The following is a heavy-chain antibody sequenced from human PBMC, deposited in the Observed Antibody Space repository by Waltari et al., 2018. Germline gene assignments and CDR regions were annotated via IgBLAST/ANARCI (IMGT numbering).Heavy chain of an antibody. D-gene: IGHD5-12*01. CDR1: GGSISGYY. CDR3: ARRRTDGYNFDS. V-gene: IGHV4-59*01. CDR2: TYSSGST. J-gene: IGHJ4*02. Sequence: QVQLQESGPGLVKPSETLSLTCTVSGGSISGYYWTWIRQPPGKGLEWIGYTYSSGSTTYIPSLKSPVTISLDTSKNQFSLSLNSVTAADTAIYYCARRRTDGYNFDSWGQGILVTVSS.